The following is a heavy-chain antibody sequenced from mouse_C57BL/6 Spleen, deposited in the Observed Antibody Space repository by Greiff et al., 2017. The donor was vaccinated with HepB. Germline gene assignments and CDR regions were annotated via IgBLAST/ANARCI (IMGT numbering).Heavy chain of an antibody. CDR1: GFSFTSYA. D-gene: IGHD1-1*01. CDR2: IWTGGGT. Sequence: VKLVESGPGLVAPSQSLSITCTVSGFSFTSYAISWVRQPPGKGLEWLGVIWTGGGTNYNSALKSRLSISKDNSKSQVFLKMNSLQTDDTARYYCARNQATVVATGDYFDYWGQGTTLTVSS. V-gene: IGHV2-9-1*01. J-gene: IGHJ2*01. CDR3: ARNQATVVATGDYFDY.